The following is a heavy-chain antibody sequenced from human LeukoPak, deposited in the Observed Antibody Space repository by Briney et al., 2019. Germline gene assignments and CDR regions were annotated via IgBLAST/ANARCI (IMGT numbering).Heavy chain of an antibody. D-gene: IGHD1-26*01. Sequence: PSETLSLTCSVSGSSMNLYSWNWIRQSPGKGLEWIAYMYYSGTTNYNPSLENRAAISLDLSRHQFSLRLNSVTAADTAVYYCARDRYSGTYWGYFDNWGQGTLVTVSS. J-gene: IGHJ4*02. CDR1: GSSMNLYS. CDR3: ARDRYSGTYWGYFDN. CDR2: MYYSGTT. V-gene: IGHV4-59*12.